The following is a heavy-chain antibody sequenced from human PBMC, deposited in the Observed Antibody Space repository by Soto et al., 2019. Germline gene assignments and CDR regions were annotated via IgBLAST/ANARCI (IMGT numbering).Heavy chain of an antibody. CDR1: GYTLTELS. CDR2: FDPEDGET. V-gene: IGHV1-24*01. J-gene: IGHJ5*02. D-gene: IGHD3-22*01. Sequence: ASVNVSCKVSGYTLTELSMHWVRQAPGKVLEWMGDFDPEDGETIYAQKFQGRVTMTEDTSTDTAYMELSSLRSEDTAVYYCAPLTTYYYDSSGYYYAGFDPWGQGPRSPSPQ. CDR3: APLTTYYYDSSGYYYAGFDP.